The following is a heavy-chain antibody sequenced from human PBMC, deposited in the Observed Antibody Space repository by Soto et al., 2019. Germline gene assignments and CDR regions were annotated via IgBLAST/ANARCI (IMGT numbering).Heavy chain of an antibody. Sequence: QVHLQQWGAGLLKPSETLSLTCAVYGGSFSDFYWSWIRQPPGKGLEWIGEINHYRSSNYNPSLKSRVTVSVDPSKNQFSLKLSSVTAADTAVYYCARGVLFWYMDVWGKGTTVTVSS. CDR2: INHYRSS. CDR3: ARGVLFWYMDV. J-gene: IGHJ6*03. D-gene: IGHD3-10*01. CDR1: GGSFSDFY. V-gene: IGHV4-34*02.